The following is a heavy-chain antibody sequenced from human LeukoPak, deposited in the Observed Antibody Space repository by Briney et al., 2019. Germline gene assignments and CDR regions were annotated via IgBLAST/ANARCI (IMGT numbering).Heavy chain of an antibody. V-gene: IGHV3-43D*03. CDR2: ISWDGSNT. D-gene: IGHD7-27*01. J-gene: IGHJ4*02. Sequence: GGSLRLSCAASGFTFDDYAMHWVRQAPGKGLEWVSLISWDGSNTYYADSVKGRFTISRDNSKNSLYLQMNSLRAEDTAVYYCVKGYWGDYWGQGTLVTVSS. CDR1: GFTFDDYA. CDR3: VKGYWGDY.